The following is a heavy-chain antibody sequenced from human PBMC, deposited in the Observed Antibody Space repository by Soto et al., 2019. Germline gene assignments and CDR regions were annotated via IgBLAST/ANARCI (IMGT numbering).Heavy chain of an antibody. Sequence: QLQLQESGPGLVKPSETLSLTCTVSGGSINDDTYYWGWIRQPPGKGLEWIGSIYYSGTSSYNPCLKCRVPMSVATAKKQLSLRLRSVPAADTAVYYCARLHCHSPNCVPLGPWGQGTLVIVSS. CDR3: ARLHCHSPNCVPLGP. J-gene: IGHJ5*02. D-gene: IGHD2-2*01. V-gene: IGHV4-39*01. CDR2: IYYSGTS. CDR1: GGSINDDTYY.